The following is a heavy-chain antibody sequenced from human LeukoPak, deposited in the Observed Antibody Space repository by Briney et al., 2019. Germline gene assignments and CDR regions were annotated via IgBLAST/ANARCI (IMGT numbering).Heavy chain of an antibody. CDR2: IYTSGST. CDR3: ARDNYGDYVFDY. V-gene: IGHV4-61*02. Sequence: SQTLSLTCTVSGGSISSGSYYWSWIRQPAGKGLEWIGRIYTSGSTNYNPSLKSRVTISVDTSKNQFSLKLSSVTAADTAVYYCARDNYGDYVFDYWGQGTQVTVPS. D-gene: IGHD4-17*01. CDR1: GGSISSGSYY. J-gene: IGHJ4*02.